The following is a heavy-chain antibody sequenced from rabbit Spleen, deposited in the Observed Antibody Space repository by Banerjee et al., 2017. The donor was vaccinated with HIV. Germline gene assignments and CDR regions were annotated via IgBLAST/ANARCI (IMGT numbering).Heavy chain of an antibody. Sequence: QSLEESGGDLVKPEGSLTLTCTASGFSFSSRDYMCWVRQAPGKGLEWIACIDAGSSGFTYFATWAKGRFTCSKTSSTTVTLQMTRLTAADTATYFCARDTSSSFSSYGMDLWGPGTLVTVS. CDR1: GFSFSSRDY. D-gene: IGHD1-1*01. CDR2: IDAGSSGFT. CDR3: ARDTSSSFSSYGMDL. J-gene: IGHJ6*01. V-gene: IGHV1S40*01.